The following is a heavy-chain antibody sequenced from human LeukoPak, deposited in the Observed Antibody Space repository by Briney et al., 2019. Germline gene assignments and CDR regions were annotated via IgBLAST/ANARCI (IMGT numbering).Heavy chain of an antibody. CDR1: GGIFISYG. CDR3: ARGSYSDYIFDY. CDR2: IIPMFGAT. V-gene: IGHV1-69*05. D-gene: IGHD4-11*01. J-gene: IGHJ4*02. Sequence: GSSVKVSCKASGGIFISYGINWVRQAPGQGLEWMGRIIPMFGATNYAQKFQGRVTATTDESTSTAYMELSSLRSEDTAVYYCARGSYSDYIFDYWGQGTLVTVSS.